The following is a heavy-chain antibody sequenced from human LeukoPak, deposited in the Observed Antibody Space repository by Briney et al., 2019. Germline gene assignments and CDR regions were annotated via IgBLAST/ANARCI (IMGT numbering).Heavy chain of an antibody. D-gene: IGHD5-18*01. CDR3: ARGVRIQLWSTRFDY. V-gene: IGHV4-59*01. CDR1: GGSISSYY. Sequence: SETLSLTCTVSGGSISSYYWSWIRQPPGKGLERIGYIYYSGSTNYNPSLKSRVTISVDTSKNQFSLKLSSVTAADTAVYYCARGVRIQLWSTRFDYWGQGTLVTVSS. CDR2: IYYSGST. J-gene: IGHJ4*02.